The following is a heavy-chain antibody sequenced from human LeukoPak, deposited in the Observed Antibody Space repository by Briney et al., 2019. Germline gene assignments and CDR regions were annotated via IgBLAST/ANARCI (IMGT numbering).Heavy chain of an antibody. Sequence: GGSLRLSCTASAFTFSEYWMHWVCQPPGKGLVWVSRITNDGSRTEYADSVKGRFTISRDNAKNTLYLQMDSLRPEDTAVYYCVRDLGGPDYWGQGTLVTVSS. J-gene: IGHJ4*02. CDR1: AFTFSEYW. V-gene: IGHV3-74*03. CDR2: ITNDGSRT. CDR3: VRDLGGPDY. D-gene: IGHD3-16*01.